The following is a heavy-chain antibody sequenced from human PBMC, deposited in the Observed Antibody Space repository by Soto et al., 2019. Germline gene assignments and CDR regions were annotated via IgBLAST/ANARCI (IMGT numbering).Heavy chain of an antibody. CDR1: GYTFTSYY. CDR3: ARQLAYCGGVCFTEPVDY. D-gene: IGHD2-21*02. J-gene: IGHJ4*02. Sequence: QAQLVQSGAEVKKPGASVKVSCEASGYTFTSYYMHWVRQAPGQVLEWMGWINPNSGDTKYAQKFRGRVTMTRDTSITTAYMEVKMLTSDDTAVYYCARQLAYCGGVCFTEPVDYWGQGTLVTVSS. V-gene: IGHV1-2*02. CDR2: INPNSGDT.